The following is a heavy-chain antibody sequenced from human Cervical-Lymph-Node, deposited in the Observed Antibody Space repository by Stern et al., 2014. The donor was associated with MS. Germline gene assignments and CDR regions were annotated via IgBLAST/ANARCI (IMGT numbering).Heavy chain of an antibody. CDR3: ATRRGCSGGSCSSRSLDY. CDR1: GYTFTAYN. J-gene: IGHJ4*02. V-gene: IGHV1-2*06. D-gene: IGHD2-15*01. Sequence: VQLEESGPDVKKPGASVKVSCKASGYTFTAYNMHWLRKAPGQALERMGRVNPKSGVTNYAQKFQDRVTMTRDTSISTVYMELSRLRSNDTAMYYCATRRGCSGGSCSSRSLDYWGQGTLVTVSS. CDR2: VNPKSGVT.